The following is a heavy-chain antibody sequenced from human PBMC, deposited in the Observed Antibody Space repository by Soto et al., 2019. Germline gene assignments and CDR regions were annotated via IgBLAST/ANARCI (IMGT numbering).Heavy chain of an antibody. CDR3: ARDSYYYDFWSGYYRYYYYGMDV. J-gene: IGHJ6*02. CDR2: INPNSGGT. D-gene: IGHD3-3*01. CDR1: GYTFTGYY. V-gene: IGHV1-2*02. Sequence: ASVKVSCKASGYTFTGYYMHWVRQAPGQGLEWMGWINPNSGGTNYAQKFQGRVTMTRDTSISTAYMELSRLRSDDTAVYYCARDSYYYDFWSGYYRYYYYGMDVWGQGTTVTVSS.